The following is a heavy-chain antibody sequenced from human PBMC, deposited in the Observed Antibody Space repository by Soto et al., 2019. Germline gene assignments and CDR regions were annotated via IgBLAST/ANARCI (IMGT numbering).Heavy chain of an antibody. J-gene: IGHJ4*02. Sequence: PGESLKISCATSGFTFSTYNMHWVRQAPGKGLEWVSSISSRGTYIYYADSVKGRFTISRDNAKFSLYLQMNSLRAEDTAVFYCVKEFDSSGYSFDYWGQGTLVTVSS. V-gene: IGHV3-21*01. D-gene: IGHD3-22*01. CDR3: VKEFDSSGYSFDY. CDR1: GFTFSTYN. CDR2: ISSRGTYI.